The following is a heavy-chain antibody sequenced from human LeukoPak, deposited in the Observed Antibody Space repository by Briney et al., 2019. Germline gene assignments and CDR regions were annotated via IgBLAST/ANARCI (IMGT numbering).Heavy chain of an antibody. J-gene: IGHJ4*02. D-gene: IGHD6-13*01. CDR1: GFTVSSNY. CDR2: IYSGGST. V-gene: IGHV3-53*01. CDR3: AKHQISSSWYAY. Sequence: GGSLRLSCAASGFTVSSNYMSWVRQAPGKGLEWVSVIYSGGSTYYADSVKGRFTISRDNSENTLFLQMHSLRAEDSAVYYCAKHQISSSWYAYWGQGLLVTVSS.